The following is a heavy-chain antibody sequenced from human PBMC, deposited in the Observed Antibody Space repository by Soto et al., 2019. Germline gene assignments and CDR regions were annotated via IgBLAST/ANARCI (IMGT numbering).Heavy chain of an antibody. V-gene: IGHV3-23*01. Sequence: GSLRLSCAASGFTFSSYAMSWVRQAPGKGLEWVSAISGSGGSTYYADSVKGRFTISRDNSKNTLYLQMNSLRAEDTAVYYCAKSVITFGGVIVEYFDYWGQGTLVTVSS. CDR2: ISGSGGST. CDR3: AKSVITFGGVIVEYFDY. CDR1: GFTFSSYA. D-gene: IGHD3-16*02. J-gene: IGHJ4*02.